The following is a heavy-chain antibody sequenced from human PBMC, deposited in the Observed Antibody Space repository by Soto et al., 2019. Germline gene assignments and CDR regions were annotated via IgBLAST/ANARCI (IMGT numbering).Heavy chain of an antibody. CDR2: ISRSGGNT. D-gene: IGHD2-2*01. V-gene: IGHV3-23*01. CDR3: ARDFVSIGYCSSTSCRRMDV. CDR1: GFTFSNYD. Sequence: PGGSLRLSCEASGFTFSNYDMSWVRQAPGKGLEWVSAISRSGGNTYYADSVKGRFTISRDNSKNSLYLQMNSLRAEDTAVYYCARDFVSIGYCSSTSCRRMDVWGQGTTVTVSS. J-gene: IGHJ6*02.